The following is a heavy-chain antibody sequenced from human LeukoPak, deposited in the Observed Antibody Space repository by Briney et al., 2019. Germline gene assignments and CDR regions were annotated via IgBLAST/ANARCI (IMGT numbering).Heavy chain of an antibody. J-gene: IGHJ5*02. Sequence: SDTLSLTCTVSGRSVGNYYWSWIRQSAWKVLEWIGRIYTSGSTNYNPSLKSRVTMSLDTSKNQFSLKFNSMTAADTAVYYCAKAGIEVAGTLNWFDPWGQGTLVTVSS. CDR1: GRSVGNYY. V-gene: IGHV4-4*07. CDR2: IYTSGST. D-gene: IGHD6-19*01. CDR3: AKAGIEVAGTLNWFDP.